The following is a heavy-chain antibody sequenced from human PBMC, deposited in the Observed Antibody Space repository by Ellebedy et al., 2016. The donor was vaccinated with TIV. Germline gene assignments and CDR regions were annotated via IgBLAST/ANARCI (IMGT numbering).Heavy chain of an antibody. D-gene: IGHD4-17*01. CDR1: GFTVNNHY. CDR2: IYSGGSP. Sequence: GESLKISCAASGFTVNNHYMSWVRQAPGKGLEWVSVIYSGGSPYYADSVKGRFTISRDNSKTTLYLQMNSLSAEDTAVYYCAGSPSTGYWGQGTLVTVSS. V-gene: IGHV3-53*01. J-gene: IGHJ4*02. CDR3: AGSPSTGY.